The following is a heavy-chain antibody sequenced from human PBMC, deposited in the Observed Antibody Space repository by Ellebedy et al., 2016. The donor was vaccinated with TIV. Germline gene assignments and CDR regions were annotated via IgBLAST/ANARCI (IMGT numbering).Heavy chain of an antibody. CDR3: AADEFHNYYYYGMDV. J-gene: IGHJ6*02. Sequence: SVKVSCXASGFTFTSSAVQWVRQARGQRLEWIGWIVVGSGNTNYAQKFQERVTITRDMSTSTAYMELSSLRSEDTAVYYCAADEFHNYYYYGMDVWGQGTTVTVSS. CDR1: GFTFTSSA. CDR2: IVVGSGNT. V-gene: IGHV1-58*01. D-gene: IGHD3-10*01.